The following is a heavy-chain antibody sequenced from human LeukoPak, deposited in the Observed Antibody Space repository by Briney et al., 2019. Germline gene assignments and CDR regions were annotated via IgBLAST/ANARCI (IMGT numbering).Heavy chain of an antibody. D-gene: IGHD3-3*01. CDR2: FDPEDGET. CDR1: GYTLTELS. J-gene: IGHJ4*02. Sequence: GASVKVSCKVSGYTLTELSMHWVRQAPGKGLEWMGGFDPEDGETIYAQKFQGRVTMTEDTSTDTAYMELSSLRSEDTAVYYCATVERFLEWPRFYWGQGTLATVSS. CDR3: ATVERFLEWPRFY. V-gene: IGHV1-24*01.